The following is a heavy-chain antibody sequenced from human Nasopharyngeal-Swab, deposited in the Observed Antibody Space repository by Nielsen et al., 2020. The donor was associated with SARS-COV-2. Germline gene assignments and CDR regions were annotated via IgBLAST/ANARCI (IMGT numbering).Heavy chain of an antibody. CDR2: INHSGST. CDR3: ARGERRMVRGVIIKRKRCFDY. D-gene: IGHD3-10*01. Sequence: SETLSLTFALHGGSSSGYSWSWIRQLPGKGLEWIGEINHSGSTNYNPSLKSRVTISVDTYKNQFSLKLSSVTAAETTVYYCARGERRMVRGVIIKRKRCFDYWGQGTLVTVSS. CDR1: GGSSSGYS. V-gene: IGHV4-34*01. J-gene: IGHJ4*02.